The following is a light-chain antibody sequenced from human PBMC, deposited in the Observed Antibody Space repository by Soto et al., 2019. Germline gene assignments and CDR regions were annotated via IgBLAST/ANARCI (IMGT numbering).Light chain of an antibody. Sequence: EIVMTQSPATLSVSPGERATLPCRASQSVSSNLAWYQQKPGQAPRLLMYGASTMATGIPDRFSGSGSGSEFTLTISTLQSEDFAVYYYQQHNNCPPWTFGQGTKVEIK. V-gene: IGKV3-15*01. CDR2: GAS. J-gene: IGKJ1*01. CDR3: QQHNNCPPWT. CDR1: QSVSSN.